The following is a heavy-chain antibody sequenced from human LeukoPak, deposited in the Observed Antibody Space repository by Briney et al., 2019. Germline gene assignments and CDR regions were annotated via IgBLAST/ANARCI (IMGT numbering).Heavy chain of an antibody. J-gene: IGHJ5*02. CDR2: IYYSGST. V-gene: IGHV4-59*01. CDR3: ARGGVLLNWFDP. D-gene: IGHD3-10*01. Sequence: SETLSLTCTVSGGSISSYYWSWIRQPPGKGLEWIGYIYYSGSTNYNPSLKSRVTISVDTSKNQFSLKLSSVTAADTAVYYCARGGVLLNWFDPWGQGTLVTVSS. CDR1: GGSISSYY.